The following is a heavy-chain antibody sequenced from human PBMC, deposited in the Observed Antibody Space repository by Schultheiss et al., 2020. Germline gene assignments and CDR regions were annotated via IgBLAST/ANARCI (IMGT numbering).Heavy chain of an antibody. D-gene: IGHD6-19*01. CDR2: INPNSGGT. CDR3: ARIAVAFHLYGMDV. CDR1: GYTFTSYG. J-gene: IGHJ6*02. V-gene: IGHV1-2*02. Sequence: ASVKVSCKASGYTFTSYGISWVRQAPGQGLEWMGWINPNSGGTNYAQKFQGRVTMTRDTSISTAYMELSRLRSDDTAVYYCARIAVAFHLYGMDVWGQGTTVTVAS.